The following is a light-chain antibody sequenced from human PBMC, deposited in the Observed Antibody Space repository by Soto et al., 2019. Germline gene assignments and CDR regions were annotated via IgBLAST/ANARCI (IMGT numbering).Light chain of an antibody. CDR1: QPIKTW. V-gene: IGKV1-12*01. Sequence: DIQLTQSPASVSAAVGDRINISCRASQPIKTWLAWYQQKPGKGPKLLIYTASTLETGVPSRFSGSGSGTDFTLTISSLQPEDFGTYYCQQSYSTPFTFAPGTKVDIK. CDR3: QQSYSTPFT. CDR2: TAS. J-gene: IGKJ3*01.